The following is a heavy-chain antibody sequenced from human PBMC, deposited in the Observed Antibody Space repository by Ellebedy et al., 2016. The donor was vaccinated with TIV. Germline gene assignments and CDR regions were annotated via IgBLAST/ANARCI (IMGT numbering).Heavy chain of an antibody. Sequence: GGSLRLSXAASGFTFSSYAMHWVRQAPGKGLEWVAVISYDGSNKYYADSVKGRFTISRDNSKNTLYLQMNSLRAEDTAVYYCAIVTPFDYWGQGTLVTVSS. CDR2: ISYDGSNK. V-gene: IGHV3-30-3*01. J-gene: IGHJ4*02. CDR1: GFTFSSYA. D-gene: IGHD3-16*02. CDR3: AIVTPFDY.